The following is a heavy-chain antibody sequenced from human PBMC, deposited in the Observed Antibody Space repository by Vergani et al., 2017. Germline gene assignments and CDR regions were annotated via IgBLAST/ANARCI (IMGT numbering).Heavy chain of an antibody. J-gene: IGHJ4*02. Sequence: EVQLVESGGGLVKPGGSLRLSCAASGFTFSSYSMNWVRQAPGKGLEWVSSISSSSSYIYYADSVKGRFTISRDNAKNSLYLQMNSLRAEDTAVYYCATRSYSSSWYFDYWGQGTLVTVSS. V-gene: IGHV3-21*01. CDR2: ISSSSSYI. CDR3: ATRSYSSSWYFDY. D-gene: IGHD6-13*01. CDR1: GFTFSSYS.